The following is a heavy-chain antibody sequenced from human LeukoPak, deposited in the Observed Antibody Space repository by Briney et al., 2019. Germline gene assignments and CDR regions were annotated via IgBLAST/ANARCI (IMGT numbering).Heavy chain of an antibody. CDR3: ARVSSGATTVDY. V-gene: IGHV4-34*01. CDR1: GGSFSGYY. J-gene: IGHJ4*02. Sequence: NTSETLSLTCAVYGGSFSGYYWSWIRQPPGKGLEWIGEINHSGSTNYNPSLKSRVTISVDTSKNQFSLKLSSVTAADTAVYYCARVSSGATTVDYWGQGTLVTVSS. D-gene: IGHD1-26*01. CDR2: INHSGST.